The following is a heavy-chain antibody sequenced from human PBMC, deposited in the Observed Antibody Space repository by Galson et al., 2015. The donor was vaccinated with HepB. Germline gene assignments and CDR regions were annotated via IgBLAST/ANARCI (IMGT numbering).Heavy chain of an antibody. J-gene: IGHJ4*02. CDR2: ISYDGSNK. CDR1: GFTFSSYA. V-gene: IGHV3-30-3*01. Sequence: SLRLSCAASGFTFSSYAMHWVRQAPGKGLEWVAVISYDGSNKYYADSVKGRFTISRDNSKNTLYLQMNSLRAEDTAVYYCARDERGLYSSGWYAYRGQGTLVTVSS. CDR3: ARDERGLYSSGWYAY. D-gene: IGHD6-19*01.